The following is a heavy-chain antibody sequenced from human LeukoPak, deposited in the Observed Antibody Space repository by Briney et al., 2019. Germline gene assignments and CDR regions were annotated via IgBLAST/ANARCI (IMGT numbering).Heavy chain of an antibody. CDR1: GFTFTSYG. CDR2: ITYDGYYK. D-gene: IGHD3-10*01. Sequence: GGSLRLSCAASGFTFTSYGMHWVRQAPGKGLEWVALITYDGYYKYYSDSVKGRFTISSDTSKNTLYLQMNSLRAEDTAVYYCARDLSPVVRASPMGYWGQGSLVTVSS. J-gene: IGHJ4*02. CDR3: ARDLSPVVRASPMGY. V-gene: IGHV3-30*03.